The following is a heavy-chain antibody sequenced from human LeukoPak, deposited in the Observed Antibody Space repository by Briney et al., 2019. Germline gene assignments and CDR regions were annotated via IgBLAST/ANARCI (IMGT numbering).Heavy chain of an antibody. CDR3: ARDLDCSGGTCYFDP. D-gene: IGHD2-15*01. CDR2: IYHSGST. CDR1: GYSISSGYY. V-gene: IGHV4-38-2*02. J-gene: IGHJ5*02. Sequence: SETLSLTCAVSGYSISSGYYWGWIRPPPGKGLEWIGSIYHSGSTFYNPSLKGRVTISIDRSNNQFSLRLSSVTAADTAVYYCARDLDCSGGTCYFDPWGQGTLVTVSS.